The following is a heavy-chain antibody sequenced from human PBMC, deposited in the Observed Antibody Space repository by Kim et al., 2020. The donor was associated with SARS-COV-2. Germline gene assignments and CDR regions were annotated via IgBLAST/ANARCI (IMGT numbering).Heavy chain of an antibody. J-gene: IGHJ4*02. Sequence: GGSLRLSCSASGFTFSNYAMNWVRQTPGKGLEWVSLIYKDGSRAFYTDSVKGRFTSIRDNSKNTLYLQMKSLTAEDTALYYCARTEELDYWGQGTLVSVS. CDR2: IYKDGSRA. CDR1: GFTFSNYA. V-gene: IGHV3-23*03. CDR3: ARTEELDY.